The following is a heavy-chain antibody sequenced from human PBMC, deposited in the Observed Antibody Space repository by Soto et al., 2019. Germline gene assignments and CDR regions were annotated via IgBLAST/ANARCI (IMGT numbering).Heavy chain of an antibody. V-gene: IGHV3-53*01. CDR3: ARDYPPSGYYYYGLDV. CDR1: GFIVSSNY. D-gene: IGHD3-10*01. Sequence: PGGSLRLSCAASGFIVSSNYMRWVRQAPGKGLEWVSVIYSGGSTYYADSVKGRFTISRDNSKNTLYLQMNSLRAEDTAVYYCARDYPPSGYYYYGLDVWGQGTTVTVSS. CDR2: IYSGGST. J-gene: IGHJ6*02.